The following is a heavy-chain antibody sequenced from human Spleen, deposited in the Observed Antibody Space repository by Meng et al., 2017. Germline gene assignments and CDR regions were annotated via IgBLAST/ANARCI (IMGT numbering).Heavy chain of an antibody. CDR1: GGSIRSGDYY. CDR3: ARGGGFDY. Sequence: QVQLQESGPRLVKPSETLSLTCTVSGGSIRSGDYYWSWSRQPPGKGLEWIGDIYYSGSTFYSPSLKSRVAMSVDTSKNQFYLRLSSVTAADTAVYYCARGGGFDYWGQGTLVTVSS. V-gene: IGHV4-30-4*01. J-gene: IGHJ4*02. CDR2: IYYSGST. D-gene: IGHD3-16*01.